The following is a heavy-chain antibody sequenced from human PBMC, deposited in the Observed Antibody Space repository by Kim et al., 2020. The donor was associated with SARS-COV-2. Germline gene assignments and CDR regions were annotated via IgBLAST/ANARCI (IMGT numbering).Heavy chain of an antibody. V-gene: IGHV3-23*01. Sequence: GGSLRLSCAASGFTFSSYAMSWVRQAPGKGLEWVSAISGSGGSTYYSDSVKGRFTISRDNSKNTLYLQMNSLRAEDTAVYYCANRLGRLRLGELSLSPYFDYWGQGTLVTVSS. J-gene: IGHJ4*02. CDR1: GFTFSSYA. D-gene: IGHD3-16*02. CDR2: ISGSGGST. CDR3: ANRLGRLRLGELSLSPYFDY.